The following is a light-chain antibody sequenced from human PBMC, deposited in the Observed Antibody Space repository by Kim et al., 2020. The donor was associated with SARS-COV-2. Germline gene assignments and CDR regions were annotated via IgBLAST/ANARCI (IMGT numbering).Light chain of an antibody. CDR2: SAS. J-gene: IGKJ4*01. Sequence: ASVGDRVTISCRASQGISSYLAWYQQKPGLAPKVLIYSASTLQSGVPSRFSGSGSGTDFTLTINSLQPEDFATYYCQQLHGYPLTFGGGTKVDIK. V-gene: IGKV1-9*01. CDR1: QGISSY. CDR3: QQLHGYPLT.